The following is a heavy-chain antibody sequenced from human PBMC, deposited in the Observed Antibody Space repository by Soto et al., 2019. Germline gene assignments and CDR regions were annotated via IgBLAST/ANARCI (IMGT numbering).Heavy chain of an antibody. V-gene: IGHV3-30-3*01. CDR3: AREEEHIVVVTAIPYFDY. J-gene: IGHJ4*02. CDR1: GFTFSSYA. CDR2: ISYDGSNK. Sequence: QVQLVESGGGVVQPGRSLRLSCAASGFTFSSYAMHWVRQAPGKGLEWGAVISYDGSNKYYADSVKGRFTISRDNSKNTLYLQMNSLRAEDTAVYYCAREEEHIVVVTAIPYFDYWGQGTLVTVSS. D-gene: IGHD2-21*02.